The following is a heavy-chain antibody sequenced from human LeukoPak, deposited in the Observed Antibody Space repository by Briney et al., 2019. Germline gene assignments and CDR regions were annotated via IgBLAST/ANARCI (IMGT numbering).Heavy chain of an antibody. J-gene: IGHJ4*02. D-gene: IGHD2-21*01. CDR2: IYSDGST. CDR1: GFTVSSKY. V-gene: IGHV3-66*01. Sequence: GGSLRLSCAASGFTVSSKYMTWVRQAPGKGLEWVSVIYSDGSTYYADSVRGRFTISRDNTKNTLYLQMNSLRAEDTAVYYCARVQGTALFRWYWGQGTLVTVSS. CDR3: ARVQGTALFRWY.